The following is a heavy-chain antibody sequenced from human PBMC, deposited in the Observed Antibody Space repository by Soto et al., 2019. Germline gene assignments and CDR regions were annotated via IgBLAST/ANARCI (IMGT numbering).Heavy chain of an antibody. J-gene: IGHJ5*02. CDR1: GGSISRGGYY. CDR3: ASRSSSSASRDWFDP. CDR2: IYYSGST. Sequence: SETLSLTCTVSGGSISRGGYYWSWIRQHPGKGLEWIGYIYYSGSTYYNPSLKSRVTISVDTSKNQFSLKLSSVTAADTAVYYCASRSSSSASRDWFDPWGQGTLVTVSS. D-gene: IGHD6-13*01. V-gene: IGHV4-31*03.